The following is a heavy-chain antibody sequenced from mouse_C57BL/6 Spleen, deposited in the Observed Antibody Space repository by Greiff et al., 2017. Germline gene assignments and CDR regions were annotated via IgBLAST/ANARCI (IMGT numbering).Heavy chain of an antibody. J-gene: IGHJ4*01. CDR2: IRLKSDNYAT. CDR1: GFTFSNYW. CDR3: TRLGQRDAMDY. Sequence: EVMLVESGGGLVQPGGSMKLSCVASGFTFSNYWMNWVRQSPEKGLEWVAQIRLKSDNYATHYAESVKGRFTISRDDSKSSVYLQMNNLRAEDTGIYYCTRLGQRDAMDYWGQGTSVTVSS. D-gene: IGHD4-1*01. V-gene: IGHV6-3*01.